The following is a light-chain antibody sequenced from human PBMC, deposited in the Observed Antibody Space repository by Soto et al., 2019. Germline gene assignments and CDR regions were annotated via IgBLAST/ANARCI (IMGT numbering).Light chain of an antibody. J-gene: IGLJ3*02. Sequence: QSALTQPRSVSGSPGQSVTISCTGTSSDVGGYNYVSWYQQHPGKAPKLMIYDVNKRPSGVPDRFSGSKSGNTASLTISGLQAADEADYYCCSYAGGWVFGGGTKGTFL. V-gene: IGLV2-11*01. CDR3: CSYAGGWV. CDR2: DVN. CDR1: SSDVGGYNY.